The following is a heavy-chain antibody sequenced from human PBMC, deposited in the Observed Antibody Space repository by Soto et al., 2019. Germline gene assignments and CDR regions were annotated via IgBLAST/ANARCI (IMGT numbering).Heavy chain of an antibody. CDR3: ARDRILGDPVNYSHYGMDF. CDR2: IWYDGRKT. CDR1: GFSFSSYG. V-gene: IGHV3-33*01. D-gene: IGHD2-21*02. Sequence: QAQLVESGGGVVQAGGSLRLSCAASGFSFSSYGMHWVRQAPGKGLEWVAFIWYDGRKTNYADSVKGRFSISRDDSKTTLSQQMYSLRVDDTEMYDCARDRILGDPVNYSHYGMDFWGQGTTVTV. J-gene: IGHJ6*02.